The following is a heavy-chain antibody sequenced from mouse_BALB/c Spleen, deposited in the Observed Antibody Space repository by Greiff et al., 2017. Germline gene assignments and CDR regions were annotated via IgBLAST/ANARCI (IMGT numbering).Heavy chain of an antibody. CDR1: GFTFSSYA. CDR3: ARHVPLRSFDY. V-gene: IGHV5-6-5*01. CDR2: ISSGGST. D-gene: IGHD1-1*01. J-gene: IGHJ2*01. Sequence: EVKLMESGGGLVKPGGSLKLSCAASGFTFSSYAMSWVRQTPEKRLEWVASISSGGSTYYPDSVKGRFTISRDNAKNTLYLQMSSLKSEDTAMYYCARHVPLRSFDYWGQGTTLTVSS.